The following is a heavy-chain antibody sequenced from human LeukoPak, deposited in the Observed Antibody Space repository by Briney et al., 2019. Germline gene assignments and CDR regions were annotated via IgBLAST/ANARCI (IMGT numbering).Heavy chain of an antibody. CDR3: ATGRAGYRYVSDT. J-gene: IGHJ5*02. CDR2: FDPEDDET. V-gene: IGHV1-24*01. CDR1: GYTLTELS. D-gene: IGHD3-16*02. Sequence: ASVKVSCKVAGYTLTELSIHWVRQALGKGLEWMGGFDPEDDETIYAQKFQGRVTLTEDTSTDTAHMELSSLRSEDTAVYYCATGRAGYRYVSDTWGQGTLVTVSS.